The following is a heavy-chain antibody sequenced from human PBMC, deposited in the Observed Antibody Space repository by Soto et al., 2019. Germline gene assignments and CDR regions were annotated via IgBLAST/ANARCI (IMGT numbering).Heavy chain of an antibody. CDR1: GFTFSSYG. V-gene: IGHV3-30*03. CDR2: ISYDGSNK. CDR3: ARGMHQSAFYPPESLDI. Sequence: HPGGSLRLSCAASGFTFSSYGMHWVRQAPGKGLEWVAVISYDGSNKYYADSVKGRFTISRDNSKNTLYLQIYSLRVDDTAVYYCARGMHQSAFYPPESLDIWGQGTMVTVSS. J-gene: IGHJ3*02. D-gene: IGHD2-8*01.